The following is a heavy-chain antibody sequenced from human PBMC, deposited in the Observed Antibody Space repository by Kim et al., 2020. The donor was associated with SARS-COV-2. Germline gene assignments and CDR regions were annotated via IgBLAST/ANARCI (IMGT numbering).Heavy chain of an antibody. D-gene: IGHD3-3*01. CDR2: IYYSGST. J-gene: IGHJ6*01. CDR3: ARRNDFWSGSNDYYGMDV. CDR1: GGSISSYY. V-gene: IGHV4-59*08. Sequence: SETLSLTCTVSGGSISSYYWSWIRQPPGKGLEWIGYIYYSGSTNYNPSLKSRVTISVDTSKNQFSLKLSSVTAADTAVYYCARRNDFWSGSNDYYGMDV.